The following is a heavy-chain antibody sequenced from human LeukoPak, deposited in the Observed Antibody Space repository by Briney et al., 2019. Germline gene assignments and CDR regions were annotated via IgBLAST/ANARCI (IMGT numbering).Heavy chain of an antibody. CDR1: GGTFSSYA. J-gene: IGHJ6*03. CDR3: ARDLEWLRHSPLYYYYYMDA. D-gene: IGHD5-12*01. CDR2: INPNSGGT. Sequence: GASVKVSCKASGGTFSSYAINWVRQAPGQGLEWMGWINPNSGGTNYAQKFQGRVTMTRDTSISTAYMELSRLRSDDTAVYYCARDLEWLRHSPLYYYYYMDAWGKGTTVTVSS. V-gene: IGHV1-2*02.